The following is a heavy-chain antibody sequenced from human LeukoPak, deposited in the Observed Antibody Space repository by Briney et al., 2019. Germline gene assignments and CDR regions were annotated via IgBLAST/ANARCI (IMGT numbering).Heavy chain of an antibody. Sequence: SVKVSCKASGGTFSSYAISWVRQAPGQGLEWMGRIIPILGIANYAQKFQGRVTITADKSTSTAYMELSSLRSEDTAVYYCARGGLTTVTTWTPSGGMDVWGQGTTVTVSS. CDR1: GGTFSSYA. J-gene: IGHJ6*02. CDR2: IIPILGIA. V-gene: IGHV1-69*04. CDR3: ARGGLTTVTTWTPSGGMDV. D-gene: IGHD4-17*01.